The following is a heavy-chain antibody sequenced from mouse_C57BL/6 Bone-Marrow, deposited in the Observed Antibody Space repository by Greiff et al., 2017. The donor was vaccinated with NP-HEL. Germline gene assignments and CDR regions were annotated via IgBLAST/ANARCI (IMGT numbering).Heavy chain of an antibody. D-gene: IGHD2-4*01. CDR3: AREGGLRRRTYAMDY. J-gene: IGHJ4*01. V-gene: IGHV5-16*01. CDR2: INYDGSST. Sequence: EVQRVESEGGLVQPGSSMKLSCTASGFTFSDYYMALVRQVPEKGLEWVANINYDGSSTYYLDSLKSRFIISRDNAKNILYLQMRSRKSEDTATYYCAREGGLRRRTYAMDYWGQGTSVTVSS. CDR1: GFTFSDYY.